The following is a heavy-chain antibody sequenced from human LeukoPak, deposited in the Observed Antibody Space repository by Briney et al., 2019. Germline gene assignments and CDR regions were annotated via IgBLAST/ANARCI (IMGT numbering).Heavy chain of an antibody. Sequence: GGSLRLSCGASGFTFGTYGMKWVRQSPGKGLEWVSGITGSSTWTYYADSVRGRFTISRDNARNTLHLQMNNLTADDTAIYYCARELVSLGTGYFDLWGRGTLVTVSS. V-gene: IGHV3-23*01. D-gene: IGHD7-27*01. J-gene: IGHJ2*01. CDR1: GFTFGTYG. CDR3: ARELVSLGTGYFDL. CDR2: ITGSSTWT.